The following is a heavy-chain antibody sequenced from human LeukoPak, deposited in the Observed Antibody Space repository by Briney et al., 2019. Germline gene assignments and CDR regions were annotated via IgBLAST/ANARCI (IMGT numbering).Heavy chain of an antibody. CDR3: ARGLGGASYYMDV. V-gene: IGHV4-4*07. J-gene: IGHJ6*03. D-gene: IGHD3-16*01. CDR2: VDTGGST. Sequence: SETLSLTCTVSGGSLSSFYWSWVRQPAGKGLEWIGRVDTGGSTHYNPSLKSRVTMSLDTSKNQLSLKLNSVTVAVTAVYYCARGLGGASYYMDVWGKGTTVTVSS. CDR1: GGSLSSFY.